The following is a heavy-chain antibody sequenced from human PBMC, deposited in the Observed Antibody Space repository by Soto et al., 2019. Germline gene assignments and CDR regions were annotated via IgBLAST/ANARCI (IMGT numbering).Heavy chain of an antibody. CDR3: VRRPQLIMGSGYYSHAFDI. Sequence: QVQLVQSGAEVKMPGASVKVSCKASGYTFTSYGISWVRQAPGQGLEWMGWISAYNGNTNYAQKLQGRVTMTTDTSTSTAYMELRSLRSDDTAVYYCVRRPQLIMGSGYYSHAFDIWGQGTMVTVSS. CDR2: ISAYNGNT. D-gene: IGHD3-22*01. J-gene: IGHJ3*02. V-gene: IGHV1-18*01. CDR1: GYTFTSYG.